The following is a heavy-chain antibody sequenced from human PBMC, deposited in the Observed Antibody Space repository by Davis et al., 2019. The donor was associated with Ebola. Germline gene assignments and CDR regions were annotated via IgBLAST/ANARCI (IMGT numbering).Heavy chain of an antibody. CDR2: INGDGSTT. Sequence: GESLKISCAASGFTFSNYWMHWVRQAPGRGLVWVSRINGDGSTTTYADSVKGRFTISRDNAKNTLYLQMNSLRAEDTAVYFCTRRGEGLPTAADNWFDPWGQGTLVTVSS. V-gene: IGHV3-74*01. CDR1: GFTFSNYW. D-gene: IGHD2-2*01. CDR3: TRRGEGLPTAADNWFDP. J-gene: IGHJ5*02.